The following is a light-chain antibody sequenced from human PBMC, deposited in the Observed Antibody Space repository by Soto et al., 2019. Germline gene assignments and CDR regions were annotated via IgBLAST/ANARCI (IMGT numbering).Light chain of an antibody. J-gene: IGKJ3*01. CDR1: QGISTY. CDR2: AAS. CDR3: QQLNAYPLT. Sequence: IQLTQSPSSLSASVGDRVTITCRASQGISTYLTWYQQKPGKAPKLLIFAASTLQSGVPSRFSGSGSGTDFTLTICSLQPEDFATYYCQQLNAYPLTFGPGTRVDFK. V-gene: IGKV1-9*01.